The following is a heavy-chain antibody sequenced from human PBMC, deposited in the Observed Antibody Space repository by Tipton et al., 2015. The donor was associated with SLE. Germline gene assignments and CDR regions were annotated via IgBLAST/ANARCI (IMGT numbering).Heavy chain of an antibody. Sequence: TLSLTCTVSGGSLSSSSYYWGWIRQPPGKGLEWIGSIYYTGSTFYNPSLKSRVTISIDTSKNQFSLKLTSVTAADTAVYYCARPSNIVAPQDYWGQGTLVTVSS. V-gene: IGHV4-39*01. J-gene: IGHJ4*02. CDR3: ARPSNIVAPQDY. D-gene: IGHD5-12*01. CDR1: GGSLSSSSYY. CDR2: IYYTGST.